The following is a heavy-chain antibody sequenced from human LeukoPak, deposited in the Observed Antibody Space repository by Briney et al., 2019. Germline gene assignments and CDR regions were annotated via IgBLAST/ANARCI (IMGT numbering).Heavy chain of an antibody. Sequence: GGSLRLSCAASGFTFSSYAMHWVRQAPGKGLEWVAVISYDGSSKYYADSVKGRFTISRDNSKNTLYLQMNSLRAEDTAVYYCARDPPTYYYDSSRGDAFDIWGQGTMVTVSS. CDR3: ARDPPTYYYDSSRGDAFDI. J-gene: IGHJ3*02. V-gene: IGHV3-30-3*01. D-gene: IGHD3-22*01. CDR1: GFTFSSYA. CDR2: ISYDGSSK.